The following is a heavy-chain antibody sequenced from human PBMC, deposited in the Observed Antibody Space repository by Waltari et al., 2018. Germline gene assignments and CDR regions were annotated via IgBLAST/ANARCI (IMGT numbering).Heavy chain of an antibody. J-gene: IGHJ3*02. CDR3: ARDGMYYYDSSGSHAFDI. Sequence: QLQLQESGPGLVKPSETLSLTCTVSAGSISRSSYYWGWIRQPPGKGLEWIGSIYYSGSTYYNPSLKSRVTISVDTSKNQFSLKLSSVTAADTAVYYCARDGMYYYDSSGSHAFDIWGQGTMVTVSS. V-gene: IGHV4-39*07. CDR1: AGSISRSSYY. D-gene: IGHD3-22*01. CDR2: IYYSGST.